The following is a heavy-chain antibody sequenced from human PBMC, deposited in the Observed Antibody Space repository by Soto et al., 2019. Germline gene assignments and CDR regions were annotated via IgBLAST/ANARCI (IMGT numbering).Heavy chain of an antibody. CDR3: VRGTSSWYFYYYGMDA. CDR1: GFTFSRYA. CDR2: ISGSGADS. J-gene: IGHJ6*02. Sequence: EVQLLESGGGLVQPGGSLRLSCAASGFTFSRYAMSWVRQAPGKGLERVSAISGSGADSYDAESVKGRFIISRDNAENSLYLQMSSLRVEDTAVYYCVRGTSSWYFYYYGMDAWGPGTTVTVSS. D-gene: IGHD6-13*01. V-gene: IGHV3-23*01.